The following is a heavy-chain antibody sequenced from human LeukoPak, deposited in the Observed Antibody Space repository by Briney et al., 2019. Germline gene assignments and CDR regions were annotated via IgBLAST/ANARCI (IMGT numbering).Heavy chain of an antibody. J-gene: IGHJ4*02. CDR3: AKRLSDSSGYYPLLDY. Sequence: PGGSLRLSCAASGFTFSSYAMSWVRQAPGKGLEWVSAITGGGGTYYADSVKGRFTISRDNSKNTLSLQMNSLRAEDTAVYYCAKRLSDSSGYYPLLDYWGQGTLVTVSS. CDR2: ITGGGGT. V-gene: IGHV3-23*01. CDR1: GFTFSSYA. D-gene: IGHD3-22*01.